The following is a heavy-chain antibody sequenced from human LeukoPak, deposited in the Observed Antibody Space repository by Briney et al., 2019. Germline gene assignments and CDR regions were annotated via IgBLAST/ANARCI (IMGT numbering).Heavy chain of an antibody. V-gene: IGHV3-21*01. D-gene: IGHD6-19*01. J-gene: IGHJ4*02. CDR1: GFTFSSYS. CDR3: ARDLRGWGLNSD. CDR2: ISSSSSYM. Sequence: GGSLRLSCAASGFTFSSYSMNWVRQAPGKGLEWVSSISSSSSYMYYADSVKGRFTISRDNAKNSLYLQMNSLRAEDTAVYYCARDLRGWGLNSDWGQGTLVTASS.